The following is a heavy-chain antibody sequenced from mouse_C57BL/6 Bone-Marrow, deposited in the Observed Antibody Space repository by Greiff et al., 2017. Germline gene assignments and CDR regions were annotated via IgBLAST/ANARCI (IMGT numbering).Heavy chain of an antibody. Sequence: EVKLVESGGGLVQPGGSLSLSCAASGFTFTDYYMSWVRQPPGKALEWLGFIRNKANGYTTEYSASVKGRFTISRDNSQSILYLQMNALRAADSATYYCARFYSYGSSYDWYFDVWGTGTTVIVSS. CDR3: ARFYSYGSSYDWYFDV. CDR1: GFTFTDYY. V-gene: IGHV7-3*01. J-gene: IGHJ1*03. D-gene: IGHD1-1*01. CDR2: IRNKANGYTT.